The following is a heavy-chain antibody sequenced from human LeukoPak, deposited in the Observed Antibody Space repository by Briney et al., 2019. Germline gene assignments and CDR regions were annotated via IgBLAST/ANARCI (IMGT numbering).Heavy chain of an antibody. Sequence: ASVKVSCKASGGTFSSYAISWVRQAPGQGLEWMVRIIPIFGTANYAQKFQGRVTITTDESTSTDYVELSSLRSEDTAVYYCARDPYYYDSSGYYYGYWGQGTLVTVSS. J-gene: IGHJ1*01. CDR2: IIPIFGTA. CDR3: ARDPYYYDSSGYYYGY. D-gene: IGHD3-22*01. CDR1: GGTFSSYA. V-gene: IGHV1-69*05.